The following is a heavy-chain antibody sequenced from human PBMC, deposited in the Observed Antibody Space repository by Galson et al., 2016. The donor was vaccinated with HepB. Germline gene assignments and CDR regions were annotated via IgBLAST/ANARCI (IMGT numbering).Heavy chain of an antibody. Sequence: SLRLSCAASGFTFSNAWMNWVRQAPGKGLEWVGRIKSKTDGGTTDNAAPVKGRFTISRDDSKNTLYLQMKSLKTEDTAVYYCSTAGENYYDSSGFYHWGQGTLVTVSS. J-gene: IGHJ4*02. D-gene: IGHD3-22*01. CDR1: GFTFSNAW. CDR3: STAGENYYDSSGFYH. V-gene: IGHV3-15*07. CDR2: IKSKTDGGTT.